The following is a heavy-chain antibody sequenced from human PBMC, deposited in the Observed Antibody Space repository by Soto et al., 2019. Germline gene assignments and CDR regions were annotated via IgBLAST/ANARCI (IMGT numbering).Heavy chain of an antibody. CDR1: GGSISSYY. V-gene: IGHV4-59*01. Sequence: QVQLQESGPGLVKPSETLSLTCTVSGGSISSYYWSWIRQPPGKGLEWIGYIYYSGSTNYNPSLTSRVTMSVDTSKNQFSLKLSSVTAADTAVYYCARDMGYYDILTGRPNWFDPWGQGTLVTVSS. CDR3: ARDMGYYDILTGRPNWFDP. J-gene: IGHJ5*02. D-gene: IGHD3-9*01. CDR2: IYYSGST.